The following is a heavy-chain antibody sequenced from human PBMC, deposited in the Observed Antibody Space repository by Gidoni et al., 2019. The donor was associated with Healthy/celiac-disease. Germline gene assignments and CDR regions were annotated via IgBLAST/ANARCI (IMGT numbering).Heavy chain of an antibody. CDR1: GGSISSSSYY. D-gene: IGHD6-19*01. J-gene: IGHJ5*02. CDR2: IYYSGST. V-gene: IGHV4-39*01. Sequence: QLQLQESGPGLVKPSETLSLTCTVSGGSISSSSYYWGWIRQPPGKGLEWIGSIYYSGSTYYNPSLKSRVTISVDTSKNQFSLKLSSVTAADTAVYYCARGEAVAAPFDPWGQGTLVTVSS. CDR3: ARGEAVAAPFDP.